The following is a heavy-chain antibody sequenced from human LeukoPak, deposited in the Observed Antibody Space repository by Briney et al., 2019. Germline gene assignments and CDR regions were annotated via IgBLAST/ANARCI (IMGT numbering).Heavy chain of an antibody. CDR3: AREGYSSSWYDDYYYYYMYV. Sequence: SETLSLTCTVSGGSISSYYWSWIRQPAGKGLEWIGRIYTSGSTNYNPSLKSRVTISVDTSKNQFSLKLSSVTAADTAVYYCAREGYSSSWYDDYYYYYMYVWGKGTTVTVSS. CDR2: IYTSGST. J-gene: IGHJ6*03. D-gene: IGHD6-13*01. V-gene: IGHV4-4*07. CDR1: GGSISSYY.